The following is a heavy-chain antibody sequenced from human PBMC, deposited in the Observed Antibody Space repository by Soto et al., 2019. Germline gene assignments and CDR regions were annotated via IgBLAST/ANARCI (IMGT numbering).Heavy chain of an antibody. D-gene: IGHD4-17*01. V-gene: IGHV4-30-2*01. CDR2: IYHSGST. CDR3: ASVMTTKGY. J-gene: IGHJ4*02. CDR1: GGSISSGGYS. Sequence: SETLSLTCAVSGGSISSGGYSWSWIRQPPGKGLEWIGYIYHSGSTYYNPSLKSRVTISVDRSKNQFSLKLSSVTAADTAVYYCASVMTTKGYWGQGTLVTVSS.